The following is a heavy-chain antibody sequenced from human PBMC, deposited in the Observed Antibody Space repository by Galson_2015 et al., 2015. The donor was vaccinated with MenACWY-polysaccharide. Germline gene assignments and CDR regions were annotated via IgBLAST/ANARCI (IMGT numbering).Heavy chain of an antibody. CDR1: GFTFKNYW. CDR3: ARGHYGMDV. Sequence: SLRLSCAVSGFTFKNYWMSWLRQAPGKGLEWVANINKEGGEKHYVDSVEGRFTISRDNAKSSMYLQMNSLRVDDTAVYYCARGHYGMDVWGQGTTVTVS. V-gene: IGHV3-7*01. J-gene: IGHJ6*02. CDR2: INKEGGEK.